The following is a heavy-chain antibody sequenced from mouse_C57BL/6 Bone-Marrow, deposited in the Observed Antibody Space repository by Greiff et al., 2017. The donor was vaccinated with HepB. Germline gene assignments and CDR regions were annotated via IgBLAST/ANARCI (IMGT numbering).Heavy chain of an antibody. CDR3: ARHAIYYGYD. CDR1: GFTFSSYG. Sequence: EVQLVESGGDLVKPGGSLKLSCAASGFTFSSYGMSWVRQTPDKRLEWVATISSGGSYTYYPDSVKGRFTISRDNAKNTLYLQMSSLKSEDTAMYYCARHAIYYGYDWGQGTTLTVSS. D-gene: IGHD2-2*01. J-gene: IGHJ2*01. CDR2: ISSGGSYT. V-gene: IGHV5-6*01.